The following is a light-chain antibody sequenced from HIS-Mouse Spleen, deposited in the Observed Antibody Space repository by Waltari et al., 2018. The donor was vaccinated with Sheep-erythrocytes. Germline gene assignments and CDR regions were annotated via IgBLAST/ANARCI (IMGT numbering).Light chain of an antibody. V-gene: IGLV2-11*01. Sequence: QSALTQPRSVSGSPGQSVTISCTGTSSDVGGYNYVSWYQQHPGKAPQLRIYDVSKRPSWVPDRFSGSKSGNTASLTISGLQAEDEADYYCCSYAGSYNHVFATGTKVTVL. CDR1: SSDVGGYNY. CDR3: CSYAGSYNHV. J-gene: IGLJ1*01. CDR2: DVS.